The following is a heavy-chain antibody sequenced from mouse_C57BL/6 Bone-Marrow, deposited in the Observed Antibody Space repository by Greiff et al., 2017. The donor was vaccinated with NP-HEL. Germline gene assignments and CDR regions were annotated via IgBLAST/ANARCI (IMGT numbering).Heavy chain of an antibody. J-gene: IGHJ4*01. CDR1: GFTFSDYY. D-gene: IGHD1-1*01. V-gene: IGHV5-16*01. CDR3: ARHYYGSSFMDY. CDR2: INYDGSST. Sequence: EVKLMESEGGLVQPGSSMKLSCTASGFTFSDYYMAWVRQVPEKGLEWVANINYDGSSTYYLDSLQSRFIISSDNAKNILYLQMSSLKSEDTATYYCARHYYGSSFMDYWGQGTSVTVSS.